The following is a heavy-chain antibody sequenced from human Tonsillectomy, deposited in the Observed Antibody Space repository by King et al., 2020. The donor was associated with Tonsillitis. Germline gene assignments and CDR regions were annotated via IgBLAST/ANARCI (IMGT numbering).Heavy chain of an antibody. CDR1: GFTFDDYA. V-gene: IGHV3-9*01. CDR2: ISWNSGSR. Sequence: DVQLVESGGGLVQPGRSLRLSCAASGFTFDDYAMHWVRQVPGKGLERVSGISWNSGSRGYAASVKGRFTISRDNAKSSLYLQMNSLRAEDTALYYCAKDIENTAMVRFQGYYFDYWGQGTQVTVSP. J-gene: IGHJ4*02. CDR3: AKDIENTAMVRFQGYYFDY. D-gene: IGHD5-18*01.